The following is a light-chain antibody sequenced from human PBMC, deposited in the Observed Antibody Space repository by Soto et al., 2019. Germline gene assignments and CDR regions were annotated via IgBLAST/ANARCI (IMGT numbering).Light chain of an antibody. CDR1: SSDVGGYNY. Sequence: LTQPASVSGSPGQSITISCTGTSSDVGGYNYVSWYQQHPGKAPKLMIYEVSNRPSGVSNRFSGSKSGNTASLTISGLQAEDEADYYCSSYTSSSTYNYVFGTGTKVTVL. J-gene: IGLJ1*01. CDR2: EVS. CDR3: SSYTSSSTYNYV. V-gene: IGLV2-14*01.